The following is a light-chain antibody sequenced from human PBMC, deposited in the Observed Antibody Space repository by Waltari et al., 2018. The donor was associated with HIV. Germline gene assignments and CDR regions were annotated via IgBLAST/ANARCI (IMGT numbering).Light chain of an antibody. V-gene: IGKV3-11*01. Sequence: ILLTPSPATLSFSPGERPTLSCRASQSVFTYLAWYQQKPGQAPRLLIYDASNRATGIPARFSASGSGTDFTLTISSLEPEDFAVYFCQQRTKWPTFGGGTKVEIK. CDR2: DAS. CDR1: QSVFTY. CDR3: QQRTKWPT. J-gene: IGKJ4*01.